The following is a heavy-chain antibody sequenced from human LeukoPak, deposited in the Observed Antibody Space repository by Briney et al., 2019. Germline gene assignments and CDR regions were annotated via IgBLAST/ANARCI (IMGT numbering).Heavy chain of an antibody. CDR2: VSHSGNT. CDR1: GDSITGSDHY. CDR3: ARHLYYSASAFWYIDL. V-gene: IGHV4-39*01. Sequence: SETLSLTCTLSGDSITGSDHYWVWIRKSPGKWLEWIGSVSHSGNTYYKSSLKSRVTVSLDTSKNEFSLILTSVTAADTAEYYCARHLYYSASAFWYIDLWGRSTLVIVSP. J-gene: IGHJ2*01. D-gene: IGHD3-10*01.